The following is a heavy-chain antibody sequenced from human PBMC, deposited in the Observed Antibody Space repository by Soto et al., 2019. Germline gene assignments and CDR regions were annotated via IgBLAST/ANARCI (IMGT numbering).Heavy chain of an antibody. Sequence: ASVKVSCKAPGYTFTSYYMHWVRQAPGQGLEWMGIINPSGGSTSYAQKFQGRVTMTGDTSTSTVYMELSSLRSEDTAVYYCARDHDTMVRGVQPNFDYWGQGTLVTVSS. D-gene: IGHD3-10*01. CDR1: GYTFTSYY. J-gene: IGHJ4*02. V-gene: IGHV1-46*03. CDR3: ARDHDTMVRGVQPNFDY. CDR2: INPSGGST.